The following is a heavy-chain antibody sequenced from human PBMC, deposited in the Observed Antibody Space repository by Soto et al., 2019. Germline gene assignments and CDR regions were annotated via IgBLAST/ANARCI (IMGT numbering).Heavy chain of an antibody. D-gene: IGHD2-15*01. CDR2: IYYNGST. J-gene: IGHJ4*02. CDR1: GGSVSSGSYY. Sequence: SETLSLTCTVSGGSVSSGSYYWSWIRQPPGKGLEWIGYIYYNGSTNYNPSLKSRVTISVDTSKNQFSLKLSSVTAADTAVYYCARDRGSRYWGQGTLVTVYS. V-gene: IGHV4-61*01. CDR3: ARDRGSRY.